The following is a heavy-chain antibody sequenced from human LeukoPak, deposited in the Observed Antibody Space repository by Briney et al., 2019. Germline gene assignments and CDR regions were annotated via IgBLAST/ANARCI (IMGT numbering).Heavy chain of an antibody. CDR3: ARDSSGYSS. CDR1: GYTFTSYG. CDR2: ISAYNGNT. Sequence: ASVKVSCKSSGYTFTSYGISWVRQAPGQGLEWMGWISAYNGNTNYAQKLQVRVTMTTDTSTSTASMDLRSLRSDDTAVYYCARDSSGYSSWGQGTLVTVSP. J-gene: IGHJ4*02. V-gene: IGHV1-18*01. D-gene: IGHD3-22*01.